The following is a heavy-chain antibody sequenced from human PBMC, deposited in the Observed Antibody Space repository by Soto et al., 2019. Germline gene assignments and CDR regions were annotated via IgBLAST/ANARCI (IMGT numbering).Heavy chain of an antibody. CDR3: ARSFETAMSTAYGMDV. CDR1: GYSFTSYW. CDR2: IYPGDSDT. V-gene: IGHV5-51*01. J-gene: IGHJ6*02. D-gene: IGHD5-18*01. Sequence: GESLKISCKGSGYSFTSYWIGWVRQMPGKGLEWMGIIYPGDSDTRYSPSFQGQVTISADKSINTAYLQWSSLKASDTAMYYCARSFETAMSTAYGMDVWGQGTTVTVSS.